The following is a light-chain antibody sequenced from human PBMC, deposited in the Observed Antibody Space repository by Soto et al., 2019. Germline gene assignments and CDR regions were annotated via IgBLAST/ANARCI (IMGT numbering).Light chain of an antibody. CDR1: QSVSSSY. CDR2: GAS. V-gene: IGKV3-20*01. CDR3: QQYGSPSGLT. J-gene: IGKJ4*01. Sequence: EIVLTQSPGTLSLSPGERATLSCRASQSVSSSYLAWYQQKHGQAPRLLIYGASSRATGIPDRFSSSGSGTNYTLTISRLELEEYAVYYCQQYGSPSGLTFGGGTKVEIK.